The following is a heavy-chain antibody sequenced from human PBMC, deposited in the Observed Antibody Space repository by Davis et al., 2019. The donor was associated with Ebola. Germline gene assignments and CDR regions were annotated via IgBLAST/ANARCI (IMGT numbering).Heavy chain of an antibody. V-gene: IGHV3-33*06. J-gene: IGHJ4*02. CDR1: GFTFSSYG. Sequence: PGGSLRLSCAASGFTFSSYGMHWVRQAPGKGLEWVAVIWYDGSNKYYADSVKGRFTISRDNSKNTLYLQMNSLRAEDTAVYYCAKNSVMGAAAGIDYWGQGTLVTVSS. D-gene: IGHD6-13*01. CDR3: AKNSVMGAAAGIDY. CDR2: IWYDGSNK.